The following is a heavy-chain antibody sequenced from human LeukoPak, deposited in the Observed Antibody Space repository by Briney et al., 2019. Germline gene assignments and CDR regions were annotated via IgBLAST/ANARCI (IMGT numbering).Heavy chain of an antibody. J-gene: IGHJ4*02. CDR1: GFTFSSYV. V-gene: IGHV3-23*01. CDR3: ASYSSGWYGPFDY. Sequence: GGSLRLSCAASGFTFSSYVMSWVRQAPGKGLEWVSAISGSGGSTYYADSAKGRFTISRDNSKNTLYLQMNSLRAEDTAVYYCASYSSGWYGPFDYWGQGTLVTVSS. D-gene: IGHD6-19*01. CDR2: ISGSGGST.